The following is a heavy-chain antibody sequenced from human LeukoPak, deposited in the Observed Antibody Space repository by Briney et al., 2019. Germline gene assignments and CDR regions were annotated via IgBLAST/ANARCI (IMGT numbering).Heavy chain of an antibody. J-gene: IGHJ1*01. V-gene: IGHV4-39*07. Sequence: SETLSLTCTVSGGSISSGSYYWSWIRQPPGKGLEWIGEIYHSGSTNYNPSLKSRVTISVDKSKNQISLKLSSVTAADTAVYYCARDKTRITIFGVVIKYFQHWGQGTLVTVSS. CDR3: ARDKTRITIFGVVIKYFQH. CDR1: GGSISSGSYY. CDR2: IYHSGST. D-gene: IGHD3-3*01.